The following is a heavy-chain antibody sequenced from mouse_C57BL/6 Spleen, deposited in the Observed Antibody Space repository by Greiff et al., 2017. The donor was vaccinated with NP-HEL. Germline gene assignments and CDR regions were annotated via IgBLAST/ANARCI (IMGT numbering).Heavy chain of an antibody. Sequence: VQLQQSGPELVKPGASVKIPCKASGYTFTDYNMDWVKQSHGKSLEWIGDINPNNGGTIYNQKFKGKATFTVDKSSSTAYMELRRLTSEDTAVYYCAAGRGLDYYAMDYWGQGTSVTVSS. CDR2: INPNNGGT. CDR1: GYTFTDYN. D-gene: IGHD3-1*01. CDR3: AAGRGLDYYAMDY. V-gene: IGHV1-18*01. J-gene: IGHJ4*01.